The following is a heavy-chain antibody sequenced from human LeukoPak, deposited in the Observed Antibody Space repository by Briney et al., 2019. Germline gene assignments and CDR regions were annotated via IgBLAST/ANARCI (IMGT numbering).Heavy chain of an antibody. J-gene: IGHJ4*02. CDR2: IIPIFGTA. Sequence: ASVKVSCKASGGTFSSYAISWVRQAPGQGLEWMGGIIPIFGTANYAQKFQGRVTITADESTSTAYMELSSLRSEDTAVYYCARADFNPSRFSGSYSFDYWGQGTLVTVSS. CDR1: GGTFSSYA. CDR3: ARADFNPSRFSGSYSFDY. D-gene: IGHD1-26*01. V-gene: IGHV1-69*13.